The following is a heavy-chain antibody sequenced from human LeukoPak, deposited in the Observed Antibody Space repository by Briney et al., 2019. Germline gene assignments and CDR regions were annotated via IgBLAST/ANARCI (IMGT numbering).Heavy chain of an antibody. J-gene: IGHJ4*02. CDR3: ARAPLIMITFGGVIGGYYFDY. D-gene: IGHD3-16*02. V-gene: IGHV4-34*01. Sequence: SETLSLTCAVYGGSFSGYYWSWIRQPPGKGLEWIGEISHSGSTNYNPSLKSRVTISVDTSKNQFSLKLSSVTAADTAVYYCARAPLIMITFGGVIGGYYFDYWGQGTLVTVSS. CDR1: GGSFSGYY. CDR2: ISHSGST.